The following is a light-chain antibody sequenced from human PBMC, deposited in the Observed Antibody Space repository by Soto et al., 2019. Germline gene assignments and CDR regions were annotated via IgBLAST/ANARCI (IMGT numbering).Light chain of an antibody. CDR2: SYN. V-gene: IGLV1-44*01. J-gene: IGLJ2*01. CDR1: SSNIGRNT. Sequence: QSVLTQPPSASGTPGQRVTISCSGSSSNIGRNTVNWYRHLPGTAPKLLIFSYNQRPSGVPDRVSGSKSGSSASLAISGLQSEDEADYYCATWDDSLNVVVFGGGTKLTVL. CDR3: ATWDDSLNVVV.